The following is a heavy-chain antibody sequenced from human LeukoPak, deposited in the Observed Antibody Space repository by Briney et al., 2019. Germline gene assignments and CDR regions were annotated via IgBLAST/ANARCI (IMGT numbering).Heavy chain of an antibody. CDR1: GFTFDDYA. J-gene: IGHJ4*02. V-gene: IGHV3-43*02. D-gene: IGHD1-14*01. CDR3: ARENHGSFDY. CDR2: ISGDAYTT. Sequence: GGSLRLSCAASGFTFDDYAMHWVREAPGKGLEWVSLISGDAYTTYYADSVKGRFAISRDNAKNSLYLQMNSLRAEDTAVYYCARENHGSFDYWGQGSLVTVSS.